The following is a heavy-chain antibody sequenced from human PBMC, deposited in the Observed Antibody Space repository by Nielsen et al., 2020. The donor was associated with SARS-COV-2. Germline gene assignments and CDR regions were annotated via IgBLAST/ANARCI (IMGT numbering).Heavy chain of an antibody. Sequence: GESLKISCAASGFTFSSYAMHWVRQAPGKGLEWVAVISYDGSNKYYADSVKGRFTISRDNSKNTLYLQMNSLRAEDTAVYYCANHYYDSSGYLNYWGQGTLVTVSS. CDR2: ISYDGSNK. V-gene: IGHV3-30-3*01. CDR3: ANHYYDSSGYLNY. J-gene: IGHJ4*02. D-gene: IGHD3-22*01. CDR1: GFTFSSYA.